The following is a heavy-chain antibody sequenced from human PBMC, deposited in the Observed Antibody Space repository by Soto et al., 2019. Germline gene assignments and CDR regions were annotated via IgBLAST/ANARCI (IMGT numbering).Heavy chain of an antibody. Sequence: PGKGLEWIGEINHSGSTNYNPSLKSRVTISVDTSKNQFSLKLSSVTAADTALYYCARVPSGYDYAYYYYGMGIRGQGTTVTGSS. CDR2: INHSGST. V-gene: IGHV4-34*01. J-gene: IGHJ6*01. D-gene: IGHD5-12*01. CDR3: ARVPSGYDYAYYYYGMGI.